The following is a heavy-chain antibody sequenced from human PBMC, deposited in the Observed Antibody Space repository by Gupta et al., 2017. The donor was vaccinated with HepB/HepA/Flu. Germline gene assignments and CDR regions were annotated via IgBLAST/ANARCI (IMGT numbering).Heavy chain of an antibody. CDR3: ARDGLSTTPFDY. J-gene: IGHJ4*02. V-gene: IGHV3-74*01. D-gene: IGHD1-7*01. CDR2: ITRDGRTT. CDR1: GFSVTAYW. Sequence: EVQLVESGGGLVQPGGSLRLSCEVSGFSVTAYWMHWVRQLPGRGLEWVSRITRDGRTTSHADSVRGRFTISRDNTKNTVYLQMNSLRGDDTAVYYCARDGLSTTPFDYWGQGTSVTVSS.